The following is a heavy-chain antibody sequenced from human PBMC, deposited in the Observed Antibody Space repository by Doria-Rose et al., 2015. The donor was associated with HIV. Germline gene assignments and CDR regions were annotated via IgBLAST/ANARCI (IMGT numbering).Heavy chain of an antibody. D-gene: IGHD6-13*01. CDR1: GVSLSSPGMG. CDR2: IFSDDER. V-gene: IGHV2-26*01. Sequence: QVTLKESGPVLVKPTETLTLTCTVSGVSLSSPGMGVSWIRQPPGKALEWLANIFSDDERSYKSSLMSRLTISRDTSKSQVVLTMTDMDPVDTATYYCARIKSSRWYHKYYFDFWGQGTLVIVSA. J-gene: IGHJ4*02. CDR3: ARIKSSRWYHKYYFDF.